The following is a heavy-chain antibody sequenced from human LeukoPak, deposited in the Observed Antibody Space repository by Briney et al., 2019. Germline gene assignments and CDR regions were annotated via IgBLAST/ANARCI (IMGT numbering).Heavy chain of an antibody. Sequence: LTGGSLRLSCAASGFTFRSYAINWVRQGPGKGLEWVSTMGINGGDTHYADSVKGRFTISRDNSKNTVDLQMNSLRVEDTATYYCAKSDSSGYYAIRFFDYWGQGILVIVSP. CDR2: MGINGGDT. V-gene: IGHV3-23*01. D-gene: IGHD3-22*01. CDR3: AKSDSSGYYAIRFFDY. CDR1: GFTFRSYA. J-gene: IGHJ4*02.